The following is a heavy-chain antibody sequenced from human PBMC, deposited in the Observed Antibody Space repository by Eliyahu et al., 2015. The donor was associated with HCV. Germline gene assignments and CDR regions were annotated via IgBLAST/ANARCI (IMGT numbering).Heavy chain of an antibody. CDR1: GGSISXGXYH. Sequence: QLLESGPGLVKPSQTLSLTCTVSGGSISXGXYHWSWIRQPPGKGLEWIGYIYYSGTTYYNPSLKSRVSLLVDTSKNQFSLKLTSVTAADTAVYYCAGGKGLAYCGGDCYKDVFDIWGKGTMVTVSS. D-gene: IGHD2-21*02. J-gene: IGHJ3*02. V-gene: IGHV4-30-4*08. CDR2: IYYSGTT. CDR3: AGGKGLAYCGGDCYKDVFDI.